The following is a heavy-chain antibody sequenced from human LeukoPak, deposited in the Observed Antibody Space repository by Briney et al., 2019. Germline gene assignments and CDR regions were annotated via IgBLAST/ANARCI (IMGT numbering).Heavy chain of an antibody. Sequence: SQTLSLTCAISGDSVSSNSAAWNWIRQSPSSGLEWLGRTYYRSKWYNDYAVSVKSRITINPDTSKNQFSLQLNSVTPEDTAVYYCARDHGQDSYGPYYFDYWGQGTLVTVSS. CDR2: TYYRSKWYN. J-gene: IGHJ4*02. CDR1: GDSVSSNSAA. D-gene: IGHD5-18*01. V-gene: IGHV6-1*01. CDR3: ARDHGQDSYGPYYFDY.